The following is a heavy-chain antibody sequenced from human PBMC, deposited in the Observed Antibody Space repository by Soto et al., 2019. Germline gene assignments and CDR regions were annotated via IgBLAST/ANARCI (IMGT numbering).Heavy chain of an antibody. J-gene: IGHJ4*02. CDR1: GVPFCVCA. CDR3: ARSRNGAVPDSINF. V-gene: IGHV3-30*01. D-gene: IGHD2-8*01. Sequence: GGSLRLSCEASGVPFCVCAMHWVRQAPGEGLEWVAVISRDGSSKYYGDSVKGRFTDSRDKSNNTVYLSMTSLRPDDTAVFYCARSRNGAVPDSINFWGQGTLVTVSS. CDR2: ISRDGSSK.